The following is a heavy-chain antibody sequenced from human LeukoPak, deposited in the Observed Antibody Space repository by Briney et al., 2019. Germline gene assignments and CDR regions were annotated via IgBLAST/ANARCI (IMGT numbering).Heavy chain of an antibody. D-gene: IGHD4-23*01. V-gene: IGHV5-51*01. J-gene: IGHJ6*03. CDR1: GYSFTSYW. Sequence: GESLKISCKGSGYSFTSYWIGWVRQMPGKGLAWMGIIYPGDSDTRYSPSFQGQVTISADKSISTAYLQWSSLKASDTAMYYCARQRGGKHLGYYYYYYMDVWGKGTTVTISS. CDR2: IYPGDSDT. CDR3: ARQRGGKHLGYYYYYYMDV.